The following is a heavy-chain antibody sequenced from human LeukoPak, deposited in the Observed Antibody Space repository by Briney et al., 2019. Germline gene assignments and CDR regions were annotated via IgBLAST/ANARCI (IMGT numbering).Heavy chain of an antibody. CDR1: GFTFSSYA. D-gene: IGHD3-10*01. CDR2: ISGSGGST. Sequence: PGGSLRLSCAASGFTFSSYAMSWVRQAPGKGLEWVSAISGSGGSTYYADSVKGRFTISRDNSKNTLYLQMNSLRAEDTAVYYCAKGLEYYYGSGSHELFDYWGQGTLVTVSS. CDR3: AKGLEYYYGSGSHELFDY. J-gene: IGHJ4*02. V-gene: IGHV3-23*01.